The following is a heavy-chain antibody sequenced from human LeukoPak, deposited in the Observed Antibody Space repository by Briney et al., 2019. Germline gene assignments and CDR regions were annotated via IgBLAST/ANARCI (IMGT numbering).Heavy chain of an antibody. V-gene: IGHV3-11*03. D-gene: IGHD2-21*02. CDR3: ARSDALTYHSNSANPPDF. J-gene: IGHJ4*01. CDR2: ISSSSSFA. Sequence: GGSLRLSCAASGFTFSDYFMTWIRQAPGKGLEWVSYISSSSSFANYADSVKGRFIISRDNAKNSVSLQMNSLRVEDTAMYYCARSDALTYHSNSANPPDFWGQGTLVTVSS. CDR1: GFTFSDYF.